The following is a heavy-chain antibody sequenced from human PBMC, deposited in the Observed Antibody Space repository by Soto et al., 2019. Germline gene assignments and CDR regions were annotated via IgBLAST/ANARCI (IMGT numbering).Heavy chain of an antibody. V-gene: IGHV3-7*01. CDR3: ASYGDYESYFDN. Sequence: HPGGSLRLSCAASGFTFSTYWMSWVRQAPGKGLEWVANIKQDGSEKYYVDSVKGRFSISRDNAKNSLYLQMNSLRAEDTAVYYCASYGDYESYFDNWGQGTLVTVSS. CDR1: GFTFSTYW. J-gene: IGHJ4*02. D-gene: IGHD4-17*01. CDR2: IKQDGSEK.